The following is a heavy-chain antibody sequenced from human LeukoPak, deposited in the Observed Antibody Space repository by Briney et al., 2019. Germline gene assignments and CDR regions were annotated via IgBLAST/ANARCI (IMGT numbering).Heavy chain of an antibody. CDR2: INPSGGST. CDR1: GYTFTSCY. CDR3: ARETVGLTRVAD. Sequence: ASVKVSCKASGYTFTSCYMHWVRQAPGQGLEWMGMINPSGGSTSNAQRFQGRVTMTRDTSTSTVYMELSSLRSEDTAVYYCARETVGLTRVADWGQGTLVTVSS. J-gene: IGHJ4*02. D-gene: IGHD1-26*01. V-gene: IGHV1-46*01.